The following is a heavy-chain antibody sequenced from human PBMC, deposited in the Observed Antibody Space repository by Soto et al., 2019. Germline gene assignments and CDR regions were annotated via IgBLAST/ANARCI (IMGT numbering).Heavy chain of an antibody. V-gene: IGHV1-69*01. CDR2: IMPILGTP. CDR1: GGTFSSFA. J-gene: IGHJ6*02. Sequence: QVQLVQSGAEVKKPGSSVKVSCKASGGTFSSFAINWMRQAPGQGLQWMGGIMPILGTPNYAQRFQGRVTITADESTSTSYLELSSLSSEDTAVYYCARGNAMDVWGHGTTVTVSS. CDR3: ARGNAMDV. D-gene: IGHD2-8*01.